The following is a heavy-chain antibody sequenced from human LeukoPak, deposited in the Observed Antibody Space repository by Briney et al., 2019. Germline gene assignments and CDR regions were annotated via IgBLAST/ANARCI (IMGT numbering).Heavy chain of an antibody. CDR2: ISYDGSNK. J-gene: IGHJ4*02. V-gene: IGHV3-30*18. CDR1: GFTFSSYG. CDR3: AKGRWELLG. Sequence: GGSLRLSCAASGFTFSSYGMHWVRQAPGKGLEWVAVISYDGSNKYYADSVKGRSTISRDNSKNTLYLQMNSLRAEDTAVYYCAKGRWELLGWGQGTLVTVSS. D-gene: IGHD1-26*01.